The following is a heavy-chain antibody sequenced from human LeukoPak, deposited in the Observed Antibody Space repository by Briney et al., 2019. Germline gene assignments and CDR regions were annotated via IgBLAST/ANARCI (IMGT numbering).Heavy chain of an antibody. Sequence: PGGSLRLSCAASGFIFSSYGMHWVRQAPGKGLEWVAFIRYDGTNKYYADSVRGRFTISRDDSTNTVYLEMNSLRGEDTAVDYCAKGSGYYTYNWFDPWGQGTLVTVSS. J-gene: IGHJ5*02. V-gene: IGHV3-30*02. CDR1: GFIFSSYG. CDR3: AKGSGYYTYNWFDP. CDR2: IRYDGTNK. D-gene: IGHD3-3*01.